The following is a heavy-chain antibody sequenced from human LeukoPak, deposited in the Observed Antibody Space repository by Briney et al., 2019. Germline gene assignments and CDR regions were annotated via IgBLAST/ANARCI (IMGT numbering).Heavy chain of an antibody. V-gene: IGHV3-7*01. CDR3: ASGRYDSSGYRFDY. D-gene: IGHD3-22*01. CDR1: GFTFSSSW. J-gene: IGHJ4*02. Sequence: GGSLRLSCAASGFTFSSSWMSWVRQAPGKGLEWVANIKQDGSEKYYVDSVKGRFTISRDNAKKLVYLGMDSLRVEDTAICYCASGRYDSSGYRFDYWGQGTLVTVSS. CDR2: IKQDGSEK.